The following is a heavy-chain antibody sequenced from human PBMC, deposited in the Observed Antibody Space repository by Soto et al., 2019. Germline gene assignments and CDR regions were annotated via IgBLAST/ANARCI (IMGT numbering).Heavy chain of an antibody. Sequence: QVQLVQSGADMKKPGASVKVSCKASGYTFTHYDINWVRQATGQGLEWMGWMNPNTGNTGFAQKFQDRVTMTRNTSISTAYMELSSLRSEDTALYFCAIGGWGPPFDFWGQGTPVTVSS. CDR2: MNPNTGNT. D-gene: IGHD3-16*01. J-gene: IGHJ4*02. V-gene: IGHV1-8*01. CDR3: AIGGWGPPFDF. CDR1: GYTFTHYD.